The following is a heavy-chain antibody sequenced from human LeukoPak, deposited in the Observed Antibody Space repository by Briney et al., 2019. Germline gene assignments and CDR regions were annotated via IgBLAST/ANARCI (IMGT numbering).Heavy chain of an antibody. V-gene: IGHV1-2*02. Sequence: ASVKVSCKASGHTFTGYYMHWVRQAPGQGLEWMGWINPNSGGTNYAQKFQGRVTMTRDTSISTAYMELSRLRSDDTAVYYCARGIAVAGTLGNFDYWGQGTLVTVSS. CDR1: GHTFTGYY. D-gene: IGHD6-19*01. J-gene: IGHJ4*02. CDR2: INPNSGGT. CDR3: ARGIAVAGTLGNFDY.